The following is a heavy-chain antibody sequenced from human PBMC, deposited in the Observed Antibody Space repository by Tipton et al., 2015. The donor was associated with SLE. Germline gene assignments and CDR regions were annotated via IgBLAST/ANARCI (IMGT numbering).Heavy chain of an antibody. V-gene: IGHV4-30-4*08. J-gene: IGHJ5*02. CDR3: ARHAVRGWNYWWFDP. D-gene: IGHD1-7*01. CDR1: GGSISSGDYY. Sequence: TLSLTCTVSGGSISSGDYYWSWIRQPPGKGLEWIGYIYYSGSTYYNPSLKSRVTISVDTSKNQFSLKLSSVTAADTAVYYCARHAVRGWNYWWFDPWGQGTLVTVSS. CDR2: IYYSGST.